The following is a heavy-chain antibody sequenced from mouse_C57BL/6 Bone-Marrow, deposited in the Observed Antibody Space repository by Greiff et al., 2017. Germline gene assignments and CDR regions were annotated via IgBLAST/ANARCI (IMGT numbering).Heavy chain of an antibody. CDR3: GRSYDYDGYTMDY. J-gene: IGHJ4*01. CDR2: MHPNGGSP. V-gene: IGHV1-64*01. Sequence: VQLLQPGAELVKPGASVKLSCKASGYTFTNYSMPWVKQRPGQGLEWIGMMHPNGGSPDYNETFKSESTLSVDNSCRTVYMELSSLNSEDSAVFYGGRSYDYDGYTMDYWGQGTSVTVSS. D-gene: IGHD2-4*01. CDR1: GYTFTNYS.